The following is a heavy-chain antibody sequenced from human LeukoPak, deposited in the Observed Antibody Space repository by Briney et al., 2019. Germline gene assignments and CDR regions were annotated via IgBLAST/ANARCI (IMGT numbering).Heavy chain of an antibody. CDR3: ARDGRGWPRPSYSSGSSLDY. CDR1: GGSISSSNW. CDR2: IYHSGST. D-gene: IGHD6-19*01. V-gene: IGHV4-4*02. Sequence: SETLSLTCAVSGGSISSSNWWSWVRQPPGKGLEWIGEIYHSGSTNYNPSLKRRVTISVDKSKNQFSLKLSSVTAADTAVYYCARDGRGWPRPSYSSGSSLDYWGQGTLVTVSS. J-gene: IGHJ4*02.